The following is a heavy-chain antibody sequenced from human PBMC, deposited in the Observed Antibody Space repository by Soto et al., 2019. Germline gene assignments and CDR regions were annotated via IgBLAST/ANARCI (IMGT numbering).Heavy chain of an antibody. D-gene: IGHD3-16*02. J-gene: IGHJ4*02. CDR1: GYTFTRYG. V-gene: IGHV1-18*04. Sequence: QVQLGQSGAEVKKPGASVKVSCKASGYTFTRYGISWVRQAPGQGLEWMGWINLNNGKTDYQRRLQGRVTMTTDTYTTTVYMEPRNLTPDDTAMYYCARDRPGLYQFDYWGQGTLVTVSS. CDR3: ARDRPGLYQFDY. CDR2: INLNNGKT.